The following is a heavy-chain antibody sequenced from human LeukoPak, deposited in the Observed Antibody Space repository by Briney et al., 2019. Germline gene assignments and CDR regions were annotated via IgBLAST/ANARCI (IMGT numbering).Heavy chain of an antibody. Sequence: SETLSLTCTVSGGSISSYYWSWIRQPPGKGLEWIGYIYYSGSTNYNPSLKSRVTISVDTSKNQFSLKLSSVTAADTAVYYCARCLEWLLFFDYWGQGTLVTVSS. CDR2: IYYSGST. D-gene: IGHD3-3*01. V-gene: IGHV4-59*12. J-gene: IGHJ4*02. CDR1: GGSISSYY. CDR3: ARCLEWLLFFDY.